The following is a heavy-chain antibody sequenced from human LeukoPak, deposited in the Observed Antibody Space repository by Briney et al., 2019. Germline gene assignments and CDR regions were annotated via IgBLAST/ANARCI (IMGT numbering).Heavy chain of an antibody. V-gene: IGHV4-39*07. D-gene: IGHD2-2*01. J-gene: IGHJ4*02. CDR1: GGSISSSSYY. CDR2: IYYSGST. Sequence: SETLSLTCTVSGGSISSSSYYWGWIRQPPGKGLEWIGSIYYSGSTYYNPSLKSRVTISIDPSKHQFSLKLSSMTAADTAVYYCARAINRYCSSTSCSDFDYWGQGTLVTVSS. CDR3: ARAINRYCSSTSCSDFDY.